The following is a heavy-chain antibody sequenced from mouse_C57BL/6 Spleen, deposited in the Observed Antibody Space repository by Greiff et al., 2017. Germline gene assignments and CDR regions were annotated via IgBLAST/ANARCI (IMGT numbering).Heavy chain of an antibody. V-gene: IGHV3-6*01. CDR1: GYSITSGYY. CDR2: ISYDGSN. CDR3: ARDHYGSPWFAY. Sequence: EVQLQESGPGLVKPSQSLSLTCSVTGYSITSGYYWNWIRQFPGNKLEWMGYISYDGSNNYNPSLKNRISITRDTSKNQFFLKLNSVTTEDTATYYCARDHYGSPWFAYWGQGTLVTVSA. D-gene: IGHD1-1*01. J-gene: IGHJ3*01.